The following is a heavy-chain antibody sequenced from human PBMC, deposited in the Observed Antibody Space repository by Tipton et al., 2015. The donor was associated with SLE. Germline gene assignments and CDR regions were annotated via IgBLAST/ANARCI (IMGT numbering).Heavy chain of an antibody. V-gene: IGHV4-34*01. CDR3: GRGGLRMRDWIDY. J-gene: IGHJ4*02. CDR2: IYYSGST. D-gene: IGHD1-14*01. Sequence: TLSLTCAVYGGSFSGYYWSWIRQPPGKGLEWIGDIYYSGSTNYSPSLKSRVTLSVDMSKNQFSLKLISVTAADTTVYYCGRGGLRMRDWIDYWGQGTLANVSS. CDR1: GGSFSGYY.